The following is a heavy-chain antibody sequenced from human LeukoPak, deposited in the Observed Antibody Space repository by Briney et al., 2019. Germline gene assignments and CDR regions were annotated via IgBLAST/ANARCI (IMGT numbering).Heavy chain of an antibody. Sequence: SVKVSCEASGGTFSSYAISWVRQAPGQGLEWMGGIIPIFGTANYAQKFQGRVTITADESTSTAYMELSSLRSEDTAVYYCARGGYDSSGYYRYSDYWGQGTLVTVSS. CDR3: ARGGYDSSGYYRYSDY. J-gene: IGHJ4*02. CDR2: IIPIFGTA. V-gene: IGHV1-69*13. CDR1: GGTFSSYA. D-gene: IGHD3-22*01.